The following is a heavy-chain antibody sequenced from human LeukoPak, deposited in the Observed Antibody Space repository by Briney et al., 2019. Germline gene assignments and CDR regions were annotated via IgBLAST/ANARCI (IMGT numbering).Heavy chain of an antibody. CDR2: ISAYNGNT. Sequence: SVKVSCKASGYTFTSYGISWVRQAPGQGLEWMGWISAYNGNTNYAQKLQGRVTVTTDTSTSTAYMELRSLRSDDTAVYYCARDVYGQRDGYNPRRVVDYWGQGTLVTVSS. CDR1: GYTFTSYG. D-gene: IGHD5-24*01. CDR3: ARDVYGQRDGYNPRRVVDY. J-gene: IGHJ4*02. V-gene: IGHV1-18*01.